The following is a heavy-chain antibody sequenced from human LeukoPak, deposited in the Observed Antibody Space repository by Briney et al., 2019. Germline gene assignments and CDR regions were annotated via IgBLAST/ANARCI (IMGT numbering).Heavy chain of an antibody. CDR3: AREVAAAGTCGY. Sequence: PSETLSLTCAVYGGSFSVYYWSWIRQPPGKGLEWIGEISHSGSTNFNPSLKSRVSMSVDTSQNQFSLKLNSVTAADTAVYYCAREVAAAGTCGYWGRGTLVTVSS. D-gene: IGHD6-13*01. CDR2: ISHSGST. CDR1: GGSFSVYY. V-gene: IGHV4-34*01. J-gene: IGHJ4*02.